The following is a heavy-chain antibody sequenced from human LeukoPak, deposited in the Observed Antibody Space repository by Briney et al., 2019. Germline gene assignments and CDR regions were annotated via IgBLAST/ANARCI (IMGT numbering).Heavy chain of an antibody. D-gene: IGHD3-10*01. Sequence: SETLSLICTVSGGSISSSSYYWGWIRQPPGKGLEWIGSIYYGGTTYYNPSLKSRVTISVDTSKNQFSLKLSSVTAADTAVYYCARDGDGSGSVSPPFDYWGQGTLVTVSS. V-gene: IGHV4-39*07. J-gene: IGHJ4*02. CDR1: GGSISSSSYY. CDR3: ARDGDGSGSVSPPFDY. CDR2: IYYGGTT.